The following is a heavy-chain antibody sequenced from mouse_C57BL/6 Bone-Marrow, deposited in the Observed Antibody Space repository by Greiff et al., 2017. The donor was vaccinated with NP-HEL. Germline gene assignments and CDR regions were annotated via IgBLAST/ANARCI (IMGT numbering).Heavy chain of an antibody. Sequence: GGGLVQPKGSLKLSCAASGFTFNTYAMHWVRQAPGKGLEWVARIRSKSSNYATYYADSVKDRFTISRDDSQSMLYLQMNNLKTEDTAMYYCVRAEGYYGSSIYYAMDYWGQGTSVTVSS. V-gene: IGHV10-3*01. J-gene: IGHJ4*01. CDR3: VRAEGYYGSSIYYAMDY. CDR2: IRSKSSNYAT. CDR1: GFTFNTYA. D-gene: IGHD1-1*01.